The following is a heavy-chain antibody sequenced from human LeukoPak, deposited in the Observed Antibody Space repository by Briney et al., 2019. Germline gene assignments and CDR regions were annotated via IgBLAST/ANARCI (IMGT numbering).Heavy chain of an antibody. V-gene: IGHV3-7*01. CDR2: ICQDGNGR. D-gene: IGHD5-24*01. CDR3: ARWRGLQSEFDH. Sequence: GGSLRLSCAASGFTFSSYCMGWVRQTPGKRLECVATICQDGNGRDFVDSVKGRFTISRDNAKNSLYLEMNSLRVDDTAVYYCARWRGLQSEFDHWGRGTLVTVSS. CDR1: GFTFSSYC. J-gene: IGHJ4*02.